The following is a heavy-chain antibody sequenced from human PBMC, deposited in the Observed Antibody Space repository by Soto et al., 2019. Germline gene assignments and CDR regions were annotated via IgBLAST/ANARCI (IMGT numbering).Heavy chain of an antibody. J-gene: IGHJ4*02. D-gene: IGHD2-2*01. CDR3: AKDDRRYCSSTSCYVFDY. CDR1: GFTFSSYG. Sequence: GGSLRLSCAASGFTFSSYGMHWVRLAPGKGLEWVAVISYDGSNKYYADSVKGRFTISRDNSKNTLYLQMNSLRAEDTAVYYCAKDDRRYCSSTSCYVFDYWGQGTLVTVSS. V-gene: IGHV3-30*18. CDR2: ISYDGSNK.